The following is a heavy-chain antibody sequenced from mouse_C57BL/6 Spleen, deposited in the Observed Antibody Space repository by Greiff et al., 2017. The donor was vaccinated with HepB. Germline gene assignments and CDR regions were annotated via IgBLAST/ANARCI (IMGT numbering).Heavy chain of an antibody. D-gene: IGHD1-1*01. J-gene: IGHJ1*03. V-gene: IGHV5-17*01. CDR2: ISSGSSTI. Sequence: DVQLVESGGGLVKPGGSLKLSCAASGFTFSDYGMHWVRQAPEKGLEWVAYISSGSSTIYYADTVKGRFTISRDNAKNTLFLQMTSLRSEDTAMYYCASAGGSSYDWYFDVWGTGTTVTVSS. CDR1: GFTFSDYG. CDR3: ASAGGSSYDWYFDV.